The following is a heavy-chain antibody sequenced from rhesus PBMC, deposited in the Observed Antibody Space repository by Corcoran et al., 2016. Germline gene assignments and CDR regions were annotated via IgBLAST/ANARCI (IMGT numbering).Heavy chain of an antibody. D-gene: IGHD6-25*01. J-gene: IGHJ4*01. V-gene: IGHV4-76*01. Sequence: QVQLQESGPGVVKPSETLSLTCAVSGYSISSGYDWSWIRQPPGKGLEWIGYIYGSSGSTNYNPSLKNRVTISNDTSKNQFSLKLSSVTAADTAVYYCARDGGSWKGYFDYWGQGVLVTVSS. CDR2: IYGSSGST. CDR3: ARDGGSWKGYFDY. CDR1: GYSISSGYD.